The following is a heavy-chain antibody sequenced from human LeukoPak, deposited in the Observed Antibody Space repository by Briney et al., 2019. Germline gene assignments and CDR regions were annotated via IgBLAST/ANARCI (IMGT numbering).Heavy chain of an antibody. Sequence: SETLSLTCAVYGGSFSGYYWSWIRHPPGKGLEWIGEINHSGSTNYNPSLKSRVTISVDTSKNQFSLKLSSVTAADTAVYYCARRLRDFDWLLPFDYWGQGTLVTVSS. V-gene: IGHV4-34*01. CDR2: INHSGST. J-gene: IGHJ4*02. CDR1: GGSFSGYY. D-gene: IGHD3-9*01. CDR3: ARRLRDFDWLLPFDY.